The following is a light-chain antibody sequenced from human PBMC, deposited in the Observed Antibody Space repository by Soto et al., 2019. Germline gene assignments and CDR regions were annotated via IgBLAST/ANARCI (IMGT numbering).Light chain of an antibody. V-gene: IGKV1-39*01. J-gene: IGKJ2*01. CDR3: QQSATTPYT. CDR1: QSITIY. CDR2: AAS. Sequence: DIQMTQSPSSLSASVGDRVNITCRASQSITIYLNWYQQKPGKAPKLLIYAASNLHSGVPSRFSGSGSWTAFTLPLNSLQPEDFATYYCQQSATTPYTFGQGTKLEIK.